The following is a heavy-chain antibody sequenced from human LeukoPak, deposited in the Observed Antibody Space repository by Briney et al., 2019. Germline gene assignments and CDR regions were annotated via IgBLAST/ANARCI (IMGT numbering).Heavy chain of an antibody. Sequence: PSETLSLTCTVSGGSISSYYWSWIRQPPGKGLEWIGYIYYSGSTNYNPSLKSRVTISVDTSKNQFSLKLSSVTAADTAMYYCAREMATSFDYWGQGTLVTVSS. CDR1: GGSISSYY. CDR3: AREMATSFDY. V-gene: IGHV4-59*01. CDR2: IYYSGST. J-gene: IGHJ4*02. D-gene: IGHD5-24*01.